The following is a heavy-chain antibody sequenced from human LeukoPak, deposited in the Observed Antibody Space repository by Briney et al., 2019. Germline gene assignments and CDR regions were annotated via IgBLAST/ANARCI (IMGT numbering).Heavy chain of an antibody. CDR3: VKVYGYSYGYIDF. D-gene: IGHD5-18*01. V-gene: IGHV3-9*01. J-gene: IGHJ4*02. CDR2: ISWNSGDI. Sequence: PRGSLRLSCAASGFTFDDFALHWVRQAPGKGLEWVSGISWNSGDIGYADSVKGRFTISRDNAKNSLFLQMNSLRAEDTALYYCVKVYGYSYGYIDFWGPGTLVTVSS. CDR1: GFTFDDFA.